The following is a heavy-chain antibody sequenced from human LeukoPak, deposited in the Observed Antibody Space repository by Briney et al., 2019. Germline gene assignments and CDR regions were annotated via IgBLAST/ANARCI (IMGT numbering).Heavy chain of an antibody. CDR3: ARGVRSYYMDV. V-gene: IGHV4-4*07. J-gene: IGHJ6*03. Sequence: PSETLSLTCTVSGGSISSYYWTWIRQPAGKGLEWIGRTYPSGSTNYNPSLKSRVTISVDTSKNQFSLKLSSVTAADTAVYYCARGVRSYYMDVWGKGTTVTVSS. CDR1: GGSISSYY. CDR2: TYPSGST. D-gene: IGHD4-17*01.